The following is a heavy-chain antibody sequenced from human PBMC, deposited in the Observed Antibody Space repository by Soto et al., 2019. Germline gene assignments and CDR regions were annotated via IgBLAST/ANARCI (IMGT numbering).Heavy chain of an antibody. J-gene: IGHJ6*03. CDR2: ISGSGGST. CDR1: GFTFSSYA. D-gene: IGHD5-18*01. CDR3: AKDRGYSYGAATMDG. Sequence: PGGSLRLSCAASGFTFSSYAMSWVRQAPGKGLEWVSAISGSGGSTYYADSVKGRFTISRDNSKNTLYLQMNSLRAEDTAVYYCAKDRGYSYGAATMDGWGKGTTVTVSS. V-gene: IGHV3-23*01.